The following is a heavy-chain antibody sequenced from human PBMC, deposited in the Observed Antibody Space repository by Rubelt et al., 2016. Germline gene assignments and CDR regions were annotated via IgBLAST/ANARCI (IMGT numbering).Heavy chain of an antibody. V-gene: IGHV3-23*01. CDR2: ISDSGGIT. Sequence: GKGLEWVSTISDSGGITYYGDSVKGRFTISRDNSKNTLYLQMNSLRAEDTAVNYCAKDQGSTCYSGIDYWGQGTLVTVSS. CDR3: AKDQGSTCYSGIDY. J-gene: IGHJ4*02. D-gene: IGHD2-21*02.